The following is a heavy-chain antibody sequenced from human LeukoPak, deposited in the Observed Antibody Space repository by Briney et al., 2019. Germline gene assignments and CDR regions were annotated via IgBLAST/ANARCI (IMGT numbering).Heavy chain of an antibody. CDR3: ARGQQDYDILTGQPFDY. CDR1: GFTFSSYW. CDR2: IKNDGSTT. D-gene: IGHD3-9*01. Sequence: GSLRLSCAASGFTFSSYWMHWVRQPPGKGLVWVSRIKNDGSTTTYADSVKGRFTISRDNSKNTLYLQMNSLRAEDTAVYYCARGQQDYDILTGQPFDYWGQGTLVTVSS. V-gene: IGHV3-74*01. J-gene: IGHJ4*02.